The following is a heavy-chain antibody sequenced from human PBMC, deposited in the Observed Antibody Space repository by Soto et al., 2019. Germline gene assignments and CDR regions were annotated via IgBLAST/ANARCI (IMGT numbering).Heavy chain of an antibody. CDR2: INPNSGGT. CDR3: ARDGRSSWYHYYYYGMDV. D-gene: IGHD6-13*01. J-gene: IGHJ6*02. Sequence: GASVKVSCKASGYTFTGYYMHWVRQAPGQGLEWMGWINPNSGGTNYAQKFQGRVTMTRDTSISTAYMELSRLRSDDTAVYYRARDGRSSWYHYYYYGMDVWGQGTTVTVS. V-gene: IGHV1-2*02. CDR1: GYTFTGYY.